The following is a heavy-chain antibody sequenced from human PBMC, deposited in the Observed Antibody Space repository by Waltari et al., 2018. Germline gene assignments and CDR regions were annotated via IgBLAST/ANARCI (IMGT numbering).Heavy chain of an antibody. CDR3: ARGGRSGYSPTGGDAFDI. CDR1: GGTFSSYA. V-gene: IGHV1-69*13. J-gene: IGHJ3*02. Sequence: QVQLVQSGAEVKKPGSSVKVSCKASGGTFSSYAISWVRQAPGQGLEWMGGIIPIFGTANYDQKFQGRVTITADESTSTAYMELSSLRSEDTAVYYCARGGRSGYSPTGGDAFDIWGQGTMVTVSS. CDR2: IIPIFGTA. D-gene: IGHD5-12*01.